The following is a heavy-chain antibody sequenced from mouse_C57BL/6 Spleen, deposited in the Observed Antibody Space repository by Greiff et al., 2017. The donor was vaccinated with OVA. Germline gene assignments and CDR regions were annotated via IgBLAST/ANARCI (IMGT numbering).Heavy chain of an antibody. V-gene: IGHV1-4*01. Sequence: VQLQQSGAELARPGASVKMSCKASGYTFTSYTMHWVKQRPGQGLEWIGYINPSSGYTKYNQKFKDKATLTADKSSSTAYMQLSSLTSEDSAVYNCARYNDYDKDYAMDYRGQGTSVTVSS. CDR1: GYTFTSYT. J-gene: IGHJ4*01. CDR2: INPSSGYT. D-gene: IGHD2-4*01. CDR3: ARYNDYDKDYAMDY.